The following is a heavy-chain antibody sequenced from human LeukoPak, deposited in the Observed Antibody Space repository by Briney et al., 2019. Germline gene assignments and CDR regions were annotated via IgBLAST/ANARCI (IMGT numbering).Heavy chain of an antibody. J-gene: IGHJ4*02. V-gene: IGHV4-39*01. D-gene: IGHD1-26*01. CDR3: ARGQVGATPPAY. CDR2: IYDSGST. CDR1: GGSIRSSYYY. Sequence: SETLSLTCTVSGGSIRSSYYYWGWIRQPPGKGLEWIGSIYDSGSTYYNPSLKSRVTISVDTSKNQFSLKLNSVTAADTAVYYCARGQVGATPPAYWGQGTLVTVSS.